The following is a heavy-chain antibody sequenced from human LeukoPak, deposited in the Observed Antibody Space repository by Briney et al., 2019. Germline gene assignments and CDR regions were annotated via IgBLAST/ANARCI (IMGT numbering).Heavy chain of an antibody. CDR1: GGSISSYY. CDR3: AREIVGAPYYYYMDV. J-gene: IGHJ6*03. V-gene: IGHV4-59*12. Sequence: TSETLSLTCTVSGGSISSYYWSWIRQPPGKGLEWIGYIYYSGSTNYNPSLKSRVTISVDTSKNQFSLKLSSVTAADTAVYYCAREIVGAPYYYYMDVWGKGTTVTVSS. D-gene: IGHD1-26*01. CDR2: IYYSGST.